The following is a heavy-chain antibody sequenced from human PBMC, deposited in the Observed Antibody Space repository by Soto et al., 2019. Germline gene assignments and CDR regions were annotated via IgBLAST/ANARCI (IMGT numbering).Heavy chain of an antibody. J-gene: IGHJ3*02. V-gene: IGHV3-43D*03. CDR2: ISWNGGST. D-gene: IGHD2-8*02. CDR3: AKDQYGGWCFCAFDI. CDR1: GFTFDNYA. Sequence: GGSLRLSCAASGFTFDNYAMHWVRQAPGKGLEWVSLISWNGGSTYYADSVKGRFTITRDNSKNSLYLQMNSLRAEDAALGYCAKDQYGGWCFCAFDIWGQGTMVTVSS.